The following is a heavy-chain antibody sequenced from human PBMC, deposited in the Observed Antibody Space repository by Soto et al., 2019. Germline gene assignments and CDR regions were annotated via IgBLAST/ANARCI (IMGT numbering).Heavy chain of an antibody. CDR1: GYTFTNYY. Sequence: ASVKVSCKASGYTFTNYYIHWPLQAPRQGLEWLGILRPRTGNTGYAQRFQGRVTMTRDTSTGTVYMELTSLKSDDTAVYYCAREPNESFYFDYWGQGTQVTVSS. V-gene: IGHV1-46*01. J-gene: IGHJ4*02. CDR3: AREPNESFYFDY. CDR2: LRPRTGNT.